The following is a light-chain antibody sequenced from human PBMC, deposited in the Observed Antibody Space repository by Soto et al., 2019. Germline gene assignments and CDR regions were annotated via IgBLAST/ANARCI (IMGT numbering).Light chain of an antibody. J-gene: IGKJ4*01. CDR1: QSVSSSY. CDR2: GAS. CDR3: QHYGSSPLT. V-gene: IGKV3-20*01. Sequence: EIVLTQSPGTLSLSPGERATLSCRASQSVSSSYLAWYQQKHGQAPRFLIYGASSRATGIPDRYSGSGSGTDFTLTISRMEPEDFVLYYCQHYGSSPLTFGGGTKVEIK.